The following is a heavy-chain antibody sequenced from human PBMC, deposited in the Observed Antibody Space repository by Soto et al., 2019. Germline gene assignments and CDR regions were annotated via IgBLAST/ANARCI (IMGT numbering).Heavy chain of an antibody. D-gene: IGHD3-10*01. V-gene: IGHV4-59*08. J-gene: IGHJ6*02. CDR2: MGYNGYT. CDR1: GGPMSSYY. Sequence: QVQLQESGPGLVKPSETLSLTCTISGGPMSSYYCSWFRQPPGQGLEWIGYMGYNGYTRYNPSLRSQDTISPDTSKNKSSLHLSSVTAANTALYYCARQGFGELHGLVDVWGQGTTVTVSS. CDR3: ARQGFGELHGLVDV.